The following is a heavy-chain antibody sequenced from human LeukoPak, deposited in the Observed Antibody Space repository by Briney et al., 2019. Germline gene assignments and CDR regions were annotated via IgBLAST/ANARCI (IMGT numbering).Heavy chain of an antibody. V-gene: IGHV3-74*01. CDR2: LNSDGSSL. J-gene: IGHJ3*02. CDR1: GFTSSAYW. CDR3: VRAKGGPGSTWAFDI. Sequence: PGGSLRLSCAASGFTSSAYWMHWVRQAPGKGLVWVSRLNSDGSSLAFADSMKGRFTISRDNAKNTLYLQMNSLRAEDTAVYFCVRAKGGPGSTWAFDIWGQGTMVTVSS. D-gene: IGHD6-13*01.